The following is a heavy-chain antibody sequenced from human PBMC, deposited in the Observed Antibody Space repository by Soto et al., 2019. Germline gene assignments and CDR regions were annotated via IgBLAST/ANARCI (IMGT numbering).Heavy chain of an antibody. CDR3: TRGTDAYKTGNS. V-gene: IGHV4-34*04. J-gene: IGHJ4*02. Sequence: SETLSLSCAISGGPFSEYYWSWVRQPPGKGLEWIGEIHPSGSTHNNPSLKSRGTILVDTSKNQFSLKLTSVTAADTAKYYCTRGTDAYKTGNSWGQGTLVTVSS. D-gene: IGHD1-1*01. CDR1: GGPFSEYY. CDR2: IHPSGST.